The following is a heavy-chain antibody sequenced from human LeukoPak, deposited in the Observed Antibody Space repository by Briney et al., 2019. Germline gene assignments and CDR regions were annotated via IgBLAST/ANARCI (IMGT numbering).Heavy chain of an antibody. CDR3: TTEFWYYFNN. J-gene: IGHJ4*02. D-gene: IGHD3-3*01. V-gene: IGHV3-15*01. Sequence: GGSLRLSCAASGFAFSDHYMDWVRQAPGQGLEWVGRINTRTDGATTTYAAPVKGRFTISRDDSKSTLHLEMNSLKTEDTAVYYCTTEFWYYFNNWGQGTLVTVSS. CDR1: GFAFSDHY. CDR2: INTRTDGATT.